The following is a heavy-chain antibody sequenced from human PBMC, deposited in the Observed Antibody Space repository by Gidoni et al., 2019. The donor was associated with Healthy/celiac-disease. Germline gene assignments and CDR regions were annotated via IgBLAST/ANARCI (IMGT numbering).Heavy chain of an antibody. V-gene: IGHV4-31*03. D-gene: IGHD3-22*01. Sequence: QVQLQESGPGLVKPYQTLSLTCTVSGGSISSGGYYWSWIRQHPGKGLEWIGYIYYRGVTYYNPSLKSRVTISVDTSKNQFSLKLSSVTAADTAVYYCARGEGDSSGYYPYWGQGTLVTVSS. J-gene: IGHJ4*02. CDR1: GGSISSGGYY. CDR3: ARGEGDSSGYYPY. CDR2: IYYRGVT.